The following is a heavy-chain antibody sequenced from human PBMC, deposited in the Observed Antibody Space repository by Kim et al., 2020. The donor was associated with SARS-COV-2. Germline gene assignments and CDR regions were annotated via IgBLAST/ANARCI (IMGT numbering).Heavy chain of an antibody. CDR3: ARGYDSSGYYKNFDY. J-gene: IGHJ4*02. D-gene: IGHD3-22*01. V-gene: IGHV4-34*01. Sequence: PSIKRRVTISVDTSKHQFSLKLSAVTAADTAVYYCARGYDSSGYYKNFDYWSQGTMVTVSS.